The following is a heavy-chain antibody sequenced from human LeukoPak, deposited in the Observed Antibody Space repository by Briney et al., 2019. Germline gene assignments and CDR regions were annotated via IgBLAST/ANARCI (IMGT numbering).Heavy chain of an antibody. V-gene: IGHV3-9*01. CDR1: GFTFDDYA. D-gene: IGHD4-17*01. CDR2: ISWNSGSI. Sequence: QTGGSLRLSCAASGFTFDDYAMHRVRQAPGKGLEWVSGISWNSGSIGYADSVKGRFTISRDNAKNSLYLQMNSLRAEDTALYYCAKDSLFTVTTSGAFDIWGQGTMVTVSS. CDR3: AKDSLFTVTTSGAFDI. J-gene: IGHJ3*02.